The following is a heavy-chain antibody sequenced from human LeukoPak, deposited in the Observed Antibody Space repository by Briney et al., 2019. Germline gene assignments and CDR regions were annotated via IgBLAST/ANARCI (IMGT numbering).Heavy chain of an antibody. J-gene: IGHJ4*02. V-gene: IGHV3-23*01. CDR3: AKYWVGSGYYYAPFDY. CDR1: GFTFSSYA. D-gene: IGHD3-22*01. CDR2: ISGPGGYT. Sequence: GRSLKLSCAASGFTFSSYAMSWVRQSPGKGLEWVSGISGPGGYTYYADSVKGRFTISRDNAKNTLFLQMNSLRAEDTALYYCAKYWVGSGYYYAPFDYWGQGTLVTVSS.